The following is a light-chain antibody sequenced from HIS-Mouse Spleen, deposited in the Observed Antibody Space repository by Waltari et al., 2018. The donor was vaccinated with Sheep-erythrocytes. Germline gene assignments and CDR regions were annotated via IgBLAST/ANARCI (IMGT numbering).Light chain of an antibody. CDR1: SSDVGGYNY. V-gene: IGLV2-11*01. Sequence: QSALTQPRSVSGSPGQSVTISCTGTSSDVGGYNYVSWYQQHPGKAPKLMIYDVSKRPSGVPDRVSGSKSGNTASLTISELQAEDEADYYCCSYAGSYNHVFATGTKVTVL. CDR3: CSYAGSYNHV. J-gene: IGLJ1*01. CDR2: DVS.